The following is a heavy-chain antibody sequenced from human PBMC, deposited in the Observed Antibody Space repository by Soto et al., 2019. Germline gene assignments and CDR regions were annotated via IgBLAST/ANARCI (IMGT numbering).Heavy chain of an antibody. CDR1: GGTFSSYT. Sequence: GASVKVSCKASGGTFSSYTISWVRQAPGQGLEWMGRIIPILGIANYAQKFQGRVTITADKSTSTAYMELSSLRSEDTAVYYCARDYYDRSGYYLAPPFDYWGQGTLVTVSS. V-gene: IGHV1-69*04. J-gene: IGHJ4*02. D-gene: IGHD3-22*01. CDR3: ARDYYDRSGYYLAPPFDY. CDR2: IIPILGIA.